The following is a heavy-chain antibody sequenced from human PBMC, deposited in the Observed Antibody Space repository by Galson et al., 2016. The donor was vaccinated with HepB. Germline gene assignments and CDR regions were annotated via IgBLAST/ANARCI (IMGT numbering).Heavy chain of an antibody. CDR3: ARGVRSTRYNYGMDV. CDR1: GGTFSSYV. J-gene: IGHJ6*02. V-gene: IGHV1-69*06. D-gene: IGHD3-10*01. Sequence: SVKVSCKASGGTFSSYVINWVRQAPGQGLEWMAGIIPNFGTTDYAQKFQDRVTISADKSTSTVYMEVRSLRFEDTAVYYCARGVRSTRYNYGMDVWGQGTTVTVSS. CDR2: IIPNFGTT.